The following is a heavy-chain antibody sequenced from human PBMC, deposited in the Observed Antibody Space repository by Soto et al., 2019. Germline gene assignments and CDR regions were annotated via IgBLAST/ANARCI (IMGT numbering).Heavy chain of an antibody. CDR1: GFTVRNYA. V-gene: IGHV3-30-3*01. Sequence: ESGGGVVQPGGSLSLSCAASGFTVRNYAMHWVRQAPGKGLECLAVIAYDGSNAFYRDSVKGRFTISRDNSKNTLYLHMNSMRSEDTGVYYCARGDREDILVVVGARPGEYGIDIWGQGTTVTVSS. CDR3: ARGDREDILVVVGARPGEYGIDI. D-gene: IGHD2-15*01. CDR2: IAYDGSNA. J-gene: IGHJ6*02.